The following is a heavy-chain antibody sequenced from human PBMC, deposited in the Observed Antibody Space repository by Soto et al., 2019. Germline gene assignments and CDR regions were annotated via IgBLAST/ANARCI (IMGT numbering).Heavy chain of an antibody. Sequence: GESLKISCKGSGYSFTSYWISWVRQIPGKGLEWMGRIDPSDSYTNYSPSFQGHVTISADKSISTAYLQWSSLKASDTAMYYCAGPTGGGVVVPAAPSPNYYGMEVWGQGTTVSVSS. D-gene: IGHD2-2*01. CDR1: GYSFTSYW. V-gene: IGHV5-10-1*01. CDR3: AGPTGGGVVVPAAPSPNYYGMEV. CDR2: IDPSDSYT. J-gene: IGHJ6*01.